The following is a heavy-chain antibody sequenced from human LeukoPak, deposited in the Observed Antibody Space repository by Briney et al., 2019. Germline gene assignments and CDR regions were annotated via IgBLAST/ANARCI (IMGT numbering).Heavy chain of an antibody. CDR3: ARDHVYGGNPGG. V-gene: IGHV4-61*02. Sequence: SETLSLTCTVSGGSISSGSYYWSWIRQPAGKGLEWIGRIYTSGSTNYNPSLKSRVTISVDTSKNQFSLKLSSVTAADTAVYYCARDHVYGGNPGGWGQGTLVTVSS. CDR1: GGSISSGSYY. J-gene: IGHJ4*02. CDR2: IYTSGST. D-gene: IGHD4-23*01.